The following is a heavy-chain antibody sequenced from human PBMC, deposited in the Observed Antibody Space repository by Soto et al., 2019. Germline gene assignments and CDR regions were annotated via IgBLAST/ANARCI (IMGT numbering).Heavy chain of an antibody. J-gene: IGHJ5*02. CDR3: ERESSCRGGSCYRHSPWFDP. CDR1: GYTFTSYD. Sequence: ASVKVSCKASGYTFTSYDINWVRQATGQGLEWMGWMNPNSGNTGYAQKFQGRVTMTRDTSMSTAYMELSSLRSEDTAVYYCERESSCRGGSCYRHSPWFDPWGQGTLVTVSS. D-gene: IGHD2-15*01. CDR2: MNPNSGNT. V-gene: IGHV1-8*01.